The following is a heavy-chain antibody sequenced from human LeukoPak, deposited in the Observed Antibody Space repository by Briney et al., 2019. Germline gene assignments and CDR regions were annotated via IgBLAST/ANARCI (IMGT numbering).Heavy chain of an antibody. D-gene: IGHD6-13*01. Sequence: GASVKVSCKASGYTFSGYYMHWVRQAPGQGLEWMGWINPNSAGTNYAQKFQGRVTMTRDTSISTAYMELSRLRSDDTAVYYCARGYPLSTTAAGTYFQHWGQGTLVTVSS. CDR1: GYTFSGYY. V-gene: IGHV1-2*02. J-gene: IGHJ1*01. CDR2: INPNSAGT. CDR3: ARGYPLSTTAAGTYFQH.